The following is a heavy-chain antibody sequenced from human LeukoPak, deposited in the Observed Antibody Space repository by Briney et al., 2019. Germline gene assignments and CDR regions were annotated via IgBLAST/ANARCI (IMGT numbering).Heavy chain of an antibody. CDR1: GFTFSSYG. D-gene: IGHD5-18*01. CDR2: ISGSGGST. V-gene: IGHV3-23*01. J-gene: IGHJ4*02. Sequence: GGSLRLSCAASGFTFSSYGMHWVRQAPGKGLEWVSAISGSGGSTYCADSVKGRFTISRDNSKNTLYLQMNSLRAEDTAVYYCAKDMTWYGYFGYWGQGTLVTVSS. CDR3: AKDMTWYGYFGY.